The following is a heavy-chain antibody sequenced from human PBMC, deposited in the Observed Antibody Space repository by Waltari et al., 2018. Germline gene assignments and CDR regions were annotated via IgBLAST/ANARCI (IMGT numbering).Heavy chain of an antibody. CDR2: IKEDGSKI. V-gene: IGHV3-7*01. J-gene: IGHJ4*02. CDR3: ARDAPLYTTGWGYDY. D-gene: IGHD6-19*01. CDR1: GLSISESW. Sequence: EVQLVESGGGLVQPGGSLSLSCEASGLSISESWMSWVRQAPGKGPEWVADIKEDGSKIYYVGSVRGRFTISRDNAKNSLYLQMNSPRVEDTAVYYCARDAPLYTTGWGYDYWGQGILVTVSS.